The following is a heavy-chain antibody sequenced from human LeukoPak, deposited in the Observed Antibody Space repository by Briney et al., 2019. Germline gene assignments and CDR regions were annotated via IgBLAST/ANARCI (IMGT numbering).Heavy chain of an antibody. D-gene: IGHD3-9*01. Sequence: GGSLRLSCAASGFTFSSYGMRWVRQAPGKGLEWVAVIWYDGSNKYYADSVKGRFTISRDNSKNTLYLQMNSLRAEDTAVYYCARDGSYYDILAFLDYWGQGTLVTVSS. J-gene: IGHJ4*02. CDR3: ARDGSYYDILAFLDY. CDR2: IWYDGSNK. V-gene: IGHV3-33*01. CDR1: GFTFSSYG.